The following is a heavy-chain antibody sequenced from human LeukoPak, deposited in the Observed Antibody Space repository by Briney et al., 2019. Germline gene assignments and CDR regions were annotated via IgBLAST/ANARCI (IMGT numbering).Heavy chain of an antibody. Sequence: GGSLRPSCAASGFTFSNAWMNWVRQTPGKGLEWVGRIKSKVDGGTIDYAAPVKGRFTISRDDSKNTAYLQMNSLKVEDTAVYYCSTGGYFMDYWGQGTLVTVSS. CDR1: GFTFSNAW. CDR3: STGGYFMDY. CDR2: IKSKVDGGTI. J-gene: IGHJ4*02. D-gene: IGHD2/OR15-2a*01. V-gene: IGHV3-15*01.